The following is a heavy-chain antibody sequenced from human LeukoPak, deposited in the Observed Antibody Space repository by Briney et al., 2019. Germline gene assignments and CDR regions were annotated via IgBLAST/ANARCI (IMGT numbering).Heavy chain of an antibody. CDR1: GGSISSYY. J-gene: IGHJ1*01. CDR2: IYTSGST. D-gene: IGHD6-13*01. Sequence: ETLSLTCTVSGGSISSYYWSWIRQPAGKGLEWIGRIYTSGSTNYNSSHKSRVTMSVDTSKNQFSLKLSSATAADTAVYYCRAAVGISAEYFQHWGQDSLVTVSS. CDR3: RAAVGISAEYFQH. V-gene: IGHV4-4*07.